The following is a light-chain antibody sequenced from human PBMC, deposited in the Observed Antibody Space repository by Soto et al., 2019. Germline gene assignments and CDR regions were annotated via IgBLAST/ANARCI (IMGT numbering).Light chain of an antibody. V-gene: IGLV2-14*01. J-gene: IGLJ1*01. Sequence: QSVLTQPASVSGSPGQSIAISCTGTRSDVGAYNYVSWYQQHPGKAPKLMISEVTNRPSGVSDRFSGSKSGNTASLTISGLQAADEADYYCSSFTSRFTFVFGTGTKVTVL. CDR2: EVT. CDR1: RSDVGAYNY. CDR3: SSFTSRFTFV.